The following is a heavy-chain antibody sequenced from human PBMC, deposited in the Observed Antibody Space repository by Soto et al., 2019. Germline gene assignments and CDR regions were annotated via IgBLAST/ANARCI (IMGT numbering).Heavy chain of an antibody. CDR2: ITGGGDNT. Sequence: EVQLLESGGDLVQPGGSLRLSCAASGFTFTSYAMSWIRQAPGKGLEWVSAITGGGDNTYYADSVKGRFTISRDNSKNTLYLQMTSRRAEDTAFYYCTQDGGSRDWLTVNWGQGTLVTVSS. CDR3: TQDGGSRDWLTVN. CDR1: GFTFTSYA. V-gene: IGHV3-23*01. J-gene: IGHJ4*02. D-gene: IGHD3-9*01.